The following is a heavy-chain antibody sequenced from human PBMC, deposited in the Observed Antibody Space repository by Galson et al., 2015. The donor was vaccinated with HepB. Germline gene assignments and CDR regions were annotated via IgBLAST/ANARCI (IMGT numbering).Heavy chain of an antibody. CDR3: VRGAGDCDGDCFHEAFDI. CDR1: GGAFISHA. J-gene: IGHJ3*02. Sequence: SVKVSCKASGGAFISHAIGWVRQAPGQGLEWMGGIIPLFGIANYPQKFQGRVTITADESTTTAYMEVRSLRSDDTAVYYCVRGAGDCDGDCFHEAFDIWGQGTMVTVSS. CDR2: IIPLFGIA. V-gene: IGHV1-69*13. D-gene: IGHD2-21*02.